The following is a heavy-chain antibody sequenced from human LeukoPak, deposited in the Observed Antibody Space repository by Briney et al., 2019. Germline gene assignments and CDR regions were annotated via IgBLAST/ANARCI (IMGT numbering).Heavy chain of an antibody. Sequence: GGSLRLSCAASGFTFSSYSMNWVRQAPGKGLEWVSSISSSSSYIYYADSVKGRFTISRDNARNSLYLQMNSLRAEDTAVYYCAREAWEGVVVVVAYTDWYFDLWGRGTLVTVSS. CDR2: ISSSSSYI. CDR3: AREAWEGVVVVVAYTDWYFDL. D-gene: IGHD2-15*01. CDR1: GFTFSSYS. V-gene: IGHV3-21*01. J-gene: IGHJ2*01.